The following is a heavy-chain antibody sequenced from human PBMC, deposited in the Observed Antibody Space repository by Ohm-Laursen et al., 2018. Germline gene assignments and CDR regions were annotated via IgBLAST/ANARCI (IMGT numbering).Heavy chain of an antibody. D-gene: IGHD1-1*01. CDR1: GGSISSYY. Sequence: GTLSLTRTVSGGSISSYYWSWIRQPPGKGLEWIGYIYYSGSTNYNPSLKSRVTISVDTSKNQFSLKLSSVTAADTAVYYCARYTAPFYYYGMDVWGQGTTVTVS. J-gene: IGHJ6*02. V-gene: IGHV4-59*01. CDR3: ARYTAPFYYYGMDV. CDR2: IYYSGST.